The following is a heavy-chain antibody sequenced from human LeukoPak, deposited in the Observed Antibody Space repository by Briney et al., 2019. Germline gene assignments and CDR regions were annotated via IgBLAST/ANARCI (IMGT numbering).Heavy chain of an antibody. Sequence: SETLSLTCTVSGGSNSSSSYYWGWIRQPPGKGLEWIGSIYYSGSTYYNPSLKSRVTISVDTSKNQFSLKLSSVTAADTAVYYCARAIAAAGTSAFDIWGQGTMVTVSS. CDR1: GGSNSSSSYY. V-gene: IGHV4-39*07. CDR2: IYYSGST. CDR3: ARAIAAAGTSAFDI. D-gene: IGHD6-13*01. J-gene: IGHJ3*02.